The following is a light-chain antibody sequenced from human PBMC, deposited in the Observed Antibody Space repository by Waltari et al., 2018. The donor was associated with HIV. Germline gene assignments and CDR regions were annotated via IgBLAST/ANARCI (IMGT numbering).Light chain of an antibody. CDR2: GAS. Sequence: EIVMTQSPATLSVSPGERATLSCRASQSVSSNLAWYQQKPGQAPRLLIYGASTRAIGIPARVSGSGSGTEFTLTISSLQSEDFAVYYCQQYNNWPPFTFGPGTKVDIK. CDR3: QQYNNWPPFT. J-gene: IGKJ3*01. CDR1: QSVSSN. V-gene: IGKV3D-15*01.